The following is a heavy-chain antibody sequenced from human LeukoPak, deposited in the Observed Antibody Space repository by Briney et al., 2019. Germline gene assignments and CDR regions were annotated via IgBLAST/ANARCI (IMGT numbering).Heavy chain of an antibody. CDR3: AKSALKLYCSSTSCYLGFDY. J-gene: IGHJ4*02. CDR2: ISGGGGST. Sequence: GGSLRLSCAASGFTFSSYAMSWVRQAPGKRLEWVSSISGGGGSTYYTASGKGRFTISRDNSKNTLYLQMNSLRDEDRAVYYCAKSALKLYCSSTSCYLGFDYWGQGTLVTVSS. V-gene: IGHV3-23*01. CDR1: GFTFSSYA. D-gene: IGHD2-2*01.